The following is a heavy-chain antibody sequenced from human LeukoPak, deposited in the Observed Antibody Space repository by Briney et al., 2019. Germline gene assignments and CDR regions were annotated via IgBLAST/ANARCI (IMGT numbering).Heavy chain of an antibody. J-gene: IGHJ4*02. CDR2: IIPILGIA. CDR3: ARSGDAAFDY. Sequence: VASVKVSCKASGGTFSSYAISWVRQAPGQGLEWMERIIPILGIANYAQKFQGRVTITADKSTSTAYMELSSLRSEDTAVYYCARSGDAAFDYWGQGTLVTVSS. CDR1: GGTFSSYA. V-gene: IGHV1-69*04. D-gene: IGHD3-10*01.